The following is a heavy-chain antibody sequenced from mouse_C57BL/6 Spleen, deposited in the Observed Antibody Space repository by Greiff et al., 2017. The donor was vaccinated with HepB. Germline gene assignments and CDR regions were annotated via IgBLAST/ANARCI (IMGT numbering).Heavy chain of an antibody. Sequence: EVMLVESGGGLVKPGGSLKLSCAASGFTFSSYTMSWVRQTPEKRLEWVATISGGGGNTYYPDSVKGRSTITRDKAKNTGYLQMSSLRSEDTALDYCARQKGYDYCRYFDVWGTGTTVTVSS. CDR3: ARQKGYDYCRYFDV. J-gene: IGHJ1*03. D-gene: IGHD2-4*01. CDR1: GFTFSSYT. V-gene: IGHV5-9*01. CDR2: ISGGGGNT.